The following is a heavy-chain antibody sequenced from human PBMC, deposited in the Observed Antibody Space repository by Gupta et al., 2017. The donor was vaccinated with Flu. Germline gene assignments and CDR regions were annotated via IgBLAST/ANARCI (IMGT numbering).Heavy chain of an antibody. J-gene: IGHJ1*01. V-gene: IGHV3-23*01. CDR2: IGGSGDNT. CDR3: VKVEAKVTRAIGYFQT. Sequence: EVQLLESGGGLVQPGGSLRLSCSVSGFTFSNYVMSWVRQAPGKGLEWVSTIGGSGDNTDYADSVKGRVTISRDNSKSALYLDMNSLRADDTAVYYCVKVEAKVTRAIGYFQTWGQGTLVTVSS. CDR1: GFTFSNYV. D-gene: IGHD2-15*01.